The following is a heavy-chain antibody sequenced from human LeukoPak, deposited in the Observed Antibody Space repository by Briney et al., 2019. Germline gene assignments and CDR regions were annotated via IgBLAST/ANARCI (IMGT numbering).Heavy chain of an antibody. D-gene: IGHD6-19*01. CDR1: GFTFIDYD. CDR2: IGIRGDT. Sequence: AGGPLRLSCAASGFTFIDYDMHWVRQVIGKGLGWVSAIGIRGDTHYSGSVKGRFTISGENAESSLYLQMNSLRAEDTAVYYCARGGIQVSGIDEFDYWGQGTLVTVSS. CDR3: ARGGIQVSGIDEFDY. J-gene: IGHJ4*02. V-gene: IGHV3-13*01.